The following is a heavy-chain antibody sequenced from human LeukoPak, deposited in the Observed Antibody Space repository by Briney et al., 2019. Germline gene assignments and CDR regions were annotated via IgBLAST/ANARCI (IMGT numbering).Heavy chain of an antibody. CDR2: IIPIFGTA. V-gene: IGHV1-69*05. CDR3: ARGIGYSYGLFDY. Sequence: SVKVSCKASGGTFSSYAISWVRQAPGQGLEWMGGIIPIFGTANYAQKFQGRVTITTDESTSTAYMELSSLRSEDTAVYYCARGIGYSYGLFDYWGQGTLVTVSS. CDR1: GGTFSSYA. D-gene: IGHD5-18*01. J-gene: IGHJ4*02.